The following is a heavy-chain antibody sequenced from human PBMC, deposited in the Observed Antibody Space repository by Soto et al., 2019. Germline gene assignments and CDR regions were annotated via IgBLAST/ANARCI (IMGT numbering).Heavy chain of an antibody. D-gene: IGHD3-3*01. J-gene: IGHJ4*02. Sequence: SGGSLRLSCAASGFSFSDHYMDWVRQAPGKGLEWVARTRNKANRYTTEYAASVKGRFTISRDDSKNSLYLQMSSLQTEDTAVYYCGREGDYNFWRGPDYWGQGTLVTVSS. V-gene: IGHV3-72*01. CDR3: GREGDYNFWRGPDY. CDR2: TRNKANRYTT. CDR1: GFSFSDHY.